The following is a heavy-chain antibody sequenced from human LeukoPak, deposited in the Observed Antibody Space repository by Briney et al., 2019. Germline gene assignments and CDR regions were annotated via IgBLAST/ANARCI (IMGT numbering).Heavy chain of an antibody. J-gene: IGHJ4*02. Sequence: GGSLRLTCEASGFTFSSYSMSWVRQAPGEGLEWVAAISGGGSAFYGDSVKGRFTISRDTSKNTLFLQMNSLRAEDTAVYYCARGQPGVAAAGNLDYWGQGTLVTVSS. CDR1: GFTFSSYS. V-gene: IGHV3-23*01. CDR3: ARGQPGVAAAGNLDY. D-gene: IGHD6-13*01. CDR2: ISGGGSA.